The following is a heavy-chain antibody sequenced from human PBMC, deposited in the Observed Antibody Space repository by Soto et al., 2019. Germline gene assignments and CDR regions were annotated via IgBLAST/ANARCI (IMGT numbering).Heavy chain of an antibody. CDR2: ISSSSSST. CDR1: GFTFSDYY. D-gene: IGHD3-10*01. CDR3: ARYYYASGSYHYYFDY. J-gene: IGHJ4*02. V-gene: IGHV3-11*06. Sequence: QVQLVESGGGLVKPGGSLRLSCAASGFTFSDYYMSWIRQAPGKGLEWVSYISSSSSSTTYADSVKGRFTISRDNAKNSLYLQMHSLRAEDTAVYYCARYYYASGSYHYYFDYWGQGTLVTVSS.